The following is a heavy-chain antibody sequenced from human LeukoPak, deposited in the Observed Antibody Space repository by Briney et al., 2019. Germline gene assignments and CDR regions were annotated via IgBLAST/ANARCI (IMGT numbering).Heavy chain of an antibody. Sequence: SEALSLTCAVYGGSFSGYSWRWIRQPPGKGLEWIGEIDHSGRSNYSPSLKSRVTISADTSKSQFSLRLSSVTAADTAMYYCAKSHINTNYYYMDVWGKGTTVTV. J-gene: IGHJ6*03. CDR1: GGSFSGYS. D-gene: IGHD1-1*01. CDR2: IDHSGRS. V-gene: IGHV4-34*01. CDR3: AKSHINTNYYYMDV.